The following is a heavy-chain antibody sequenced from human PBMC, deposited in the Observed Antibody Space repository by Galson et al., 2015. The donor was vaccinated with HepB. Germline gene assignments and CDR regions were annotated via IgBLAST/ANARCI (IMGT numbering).Heavy chain of an antibody. CDR2: IWYDGSNK. J-gene: IGHJ6*02. V-gene: IGHV3-33*06. D-gene: IGHD1-7*01. CDR1: GFTFSSYG. Sequence: SLRLSCAASGFTFSSYGMHWVRQAPGKGLEWVAVIWYDGSNKYYADSVKGRFTISRDNSKNTLYLQMNSLRAEDTAVYYCAKDRGITGTTTDLGDYYGMDVWGQGTTVTVSS. CDR3: AKDRGITGTTTDLGDYYGMDV.